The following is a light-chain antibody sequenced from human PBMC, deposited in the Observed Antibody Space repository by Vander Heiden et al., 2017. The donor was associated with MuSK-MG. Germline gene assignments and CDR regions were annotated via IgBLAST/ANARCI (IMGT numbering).Light chain of an antibody. V-gene: IGKV3-20*01. CDR2: GAS. CDR3: QHYGSQPPWT. CDR1: QSVIKNY. J-gene: IGKJ1*01. Sequence: EIVLTQSPGTLSLSPGERGTLSCRASQSVIKNYLAWYQQKPGQAPRLLIYGASSRAAGIPGRFSGSGYGTDFTLTISRGEPEDFAVYYCQHYGSQPPWTFGQGTKVEIK.